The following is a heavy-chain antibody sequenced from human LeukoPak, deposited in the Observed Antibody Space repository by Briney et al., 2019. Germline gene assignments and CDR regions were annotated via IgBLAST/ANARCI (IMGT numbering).Heavy chain of an antibody. D-gene: IGHD3-10*01. CDR3: ARVLNYGFDY. J-gene: IGHJ4*02. CDR1: GFTFGDYA. V-gene: IGHV3-74*01. Sequence: GGSLRLSCAASGFTFGDYAMHWVRQAPGKGLVWVSRISSDGSSTNYADSVKGRFTISRDNAKNTLYLQMNSLRAEDTAVYYCARVLNYGFDYWGQGTLVTVSS. CDR2: ISSDGSST.